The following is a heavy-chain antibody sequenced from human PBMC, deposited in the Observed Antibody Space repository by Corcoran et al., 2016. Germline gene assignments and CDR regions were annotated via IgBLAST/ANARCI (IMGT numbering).Heavy chain of an antibody. Sequence: QVQLMQSGAEVKKPGSSVKVSCKASGGTFSSYAISWVRQAPGQGLEWMGGIIPIFGATNYAQKFQGRVTITADESTSTAYMELSSLRSEDTAVYYCARGIVVVPAAIGSTYYYYGIDVWGQGTTVTVSS. CDR2: IIPIFGAT. D-gene: IGHD2-2*02. CDR3: ARGIVVVPAAIGSTYYYYGIDV. CDR1: GGTFSSYA. V-gene: IGHV1-69*19. J-gene: IGHJ6*02.